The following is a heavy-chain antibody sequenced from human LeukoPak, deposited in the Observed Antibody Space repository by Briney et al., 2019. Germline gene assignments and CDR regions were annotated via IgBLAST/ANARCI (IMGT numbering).Heavy chain of an antibody. CDR2: VYTSGIT. CDR1: GDSINSGRFY. V-gene: IGHV4-61*02. Sequence: SETLSLTCTVSGDSINSGRFYWNWIRQPAGKGPEWIGRVYTSGITNYSPSLKSRVTIPLDTSKNQFSLKLSSVTAADTAVYYCARGGDLNYSYYYAMDVWGQGTTVTVSS. CDR3: ARGGDLNYSYYYAMDV. J-gene: IGHJ6*02. D-gene: IGHD7-27*01.